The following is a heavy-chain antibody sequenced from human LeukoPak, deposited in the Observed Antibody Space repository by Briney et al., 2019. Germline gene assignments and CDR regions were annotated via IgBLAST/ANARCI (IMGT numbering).Heavy chain of an antibody. CDR2: ISGSGRST. J-gene: IGHJ4*02. D-gene: IGHD3-16*01. CDR1: GFTFSSYA. Sequence: GGSLRLSCAASGFTFSSYAMSWVRQAPGKGLEWVSGISGSGRSTYYADSVKGRFNISRDNSKSTLYLQMNSLRAEDTAVYYCAKLRVGGLRGGTFDYWGQGTLVTVSS. V-gene: IGHV3-23*01. CDR3: AKLRVGGLRGGTFDY.